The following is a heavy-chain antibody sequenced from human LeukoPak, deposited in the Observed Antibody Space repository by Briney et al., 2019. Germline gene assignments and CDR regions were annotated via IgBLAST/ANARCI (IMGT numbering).Heavy chain of an antibody. CDR3: ASRGYTYELDY. CDR1: GFTFSNYE. Sequence: GGSLRLSCAASGFTFSNYEMNWVRQAPGEGLEWISYISSSGSAIYYADFVKGRFTISRDNAKNPLYLQMNSLRAEDTAVYYCASRGYTYELDYWGQGTLVTVSS. J-gene: IGHJ4*02. D-gene: IGHD5-18*01. CDR2: ISSSGSAI. V-gene: IGHV3-48*03.